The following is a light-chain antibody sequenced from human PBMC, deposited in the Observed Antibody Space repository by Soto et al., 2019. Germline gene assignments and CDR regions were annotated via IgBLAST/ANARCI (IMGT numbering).Light chain of an antibody. CDR2: EVS. CDR3: RSYAGNNNPDV. Sequence: QSALTQPPSASGSPGQSVTISCTGTSSDVGGYNYVSWYQHHPGKAPKLMVSEVSKRPSGVPDRFSGSKSGNTASLTVSGLQAEDEADYSCRSYAGNNNPDVFGPGTQLTVL. V-gene: IGLV2-8*01. CDR1: SSDVGGYNY. J-gene: IGLJ1*01.